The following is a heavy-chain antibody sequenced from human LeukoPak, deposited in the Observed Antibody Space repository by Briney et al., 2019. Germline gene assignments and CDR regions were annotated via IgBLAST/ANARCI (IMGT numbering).Heavy chain of an antibody. CDR1: GFTFSYYW. Sequence: GGSLRLSCAASGFTFSYYWMSWVRQAPGKGLEGVANIKQDGTDKYYVDSVRGRFTISRDNAKNSLYLQMNSLRAEDTAVYYCAELGITMIGGVWGKGTTVTISS. D-gene: IGHD3-10*02. J-gene: IGHJ6*04. CDR3: AELGITMIGGV. V-gene: IGHV3-7*03. CDR2: IKQDGTDK.